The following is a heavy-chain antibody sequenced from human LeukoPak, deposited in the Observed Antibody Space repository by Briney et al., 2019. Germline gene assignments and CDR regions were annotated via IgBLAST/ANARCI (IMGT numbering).Heavy chain of an antibody. CDR3: ARHLSSGLLDY. CDR1: GYSFTSYW. D-gene: IGHD6-19*01. V-gene: IGHV5-10-1*01. CDR2: IDPSDSYT. J-gene: IGHJ4*02. Sequence: GESLKISCKGSGYSFTSYWISWLRQMPGEGLEWMGSIDPSDSYTNFSPSFQGHVTISADKSISTAFLQWSSLKASDTAMYYCARHLSSGLLDYWGQGTLVTVSS.